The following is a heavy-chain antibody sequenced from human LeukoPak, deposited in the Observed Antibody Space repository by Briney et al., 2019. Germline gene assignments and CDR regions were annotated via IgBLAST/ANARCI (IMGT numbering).Heavy chain of an antibody. J-gene: IGHJ4*02. V-gene: IGHV3-23*01. CDR2: ISGSGGTT. D-gene: IGHD1-1*01. CDR1: GFTFNSYA. CDR3: ARGTNWSFDY. Sequence: TGGSLRLSCAASGFTFNSYAMSWVRQAPGKGLEWVSAISGSGGTTYYADSEKGRFTISRDNSENTLSLQMNSLRAEDTAVYFCARGTNWSFDYWGQGTLVAVSS.